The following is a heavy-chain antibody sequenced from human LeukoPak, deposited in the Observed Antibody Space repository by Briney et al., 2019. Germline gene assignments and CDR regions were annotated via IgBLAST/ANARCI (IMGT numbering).Heavy chain of an antibody. Sequence: GGSLRLSCAASGFTFSSYRMNWVRQAPGKGLEWVSSISSSSSYIYYVESVKGRFTISRDNAKNSLYLQMNSLRAEDTAVYYCARGSRSPSGTYHYYFDYWGQGTLVTVSS. CDR2: ISSSSSYI. J-gene: IGHJ4*02. D-gene: IGHD1-26*01. CDR3: ARGSRSPSGTYHYYFDY. CDR1: GFTFSSYR. V-gene: IGHV3-21*01.